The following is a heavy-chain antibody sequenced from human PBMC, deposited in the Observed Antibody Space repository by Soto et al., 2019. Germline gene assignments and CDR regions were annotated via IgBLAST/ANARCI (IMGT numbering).Heavy chain of an antibody. D-gene: IGHD3-22*01. Sequence: ASVTVSYPVCGYTLTELSMHWVRQAPGKGLEWMGRFDPEDGETIYAQKFQGRVTMTEDTSTDTAYMELSSMRSEDPAVYYCETDRSKNDGSVYGVFDYWGQGTMVTVSS. CDR1: GYTLTELS. J-gene: IGHJ4*02. V-gene: IGHV1-24*01. CDR3: ETDRSKNDGSVYGVFDY. CDR2: FDPEDGET.